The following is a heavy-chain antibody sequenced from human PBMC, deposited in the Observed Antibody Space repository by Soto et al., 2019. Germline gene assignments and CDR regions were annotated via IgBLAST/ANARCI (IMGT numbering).Heavy chain of an antibody. Sequence: GGSLRLSCAASGFTFSSYAMHWVRQAPGKGLEWVALISFDGINKYYADSVKGRFTISRDNSKNTLYLQMNSLRGEDTAVYYCARDQQMAHYYASRPIDNYGMDVWGQGTTVTVSS. CDR1: GFTFSSYA. CDR2: ISFDGINK. D-gene: IGHD3-10*01. V-gene: IGHV3-30-3*01. J-gene: IGHJ6*02. CDR3: ARDQQMAHYYASRPIDNYGMDV.